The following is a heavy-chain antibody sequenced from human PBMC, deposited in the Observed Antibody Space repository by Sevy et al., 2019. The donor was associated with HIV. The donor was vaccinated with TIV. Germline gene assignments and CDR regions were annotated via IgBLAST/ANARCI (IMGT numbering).Heavy chain of an antibody. V-gene: IGHV6-1*01. CDR2: TYYRSKWCN. D-gene: IGHD3-10*01. J-gene: IGHJ4*02. CDR1: GDSVSSNSAA. CDR3: ARVRVTMVRVLILYFGYFDY. Sequence: SRTVSLTCAISGDSVSSNSAAWSWIRQSPSRGLEWLGRTYYRSKWCNDYAVSVKSRITINPDTSKNQFSLQLNSVTPEDTAVYYRARVRVTMVRVLILYFGYFDYWGQGTLVTVSS.